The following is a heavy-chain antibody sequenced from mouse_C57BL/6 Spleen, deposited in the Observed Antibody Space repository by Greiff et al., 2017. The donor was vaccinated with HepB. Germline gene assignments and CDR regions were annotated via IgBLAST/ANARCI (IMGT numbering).Heavy chain of an antibody. V-gene: IGHV1S81*02. CDR2: TNPTNGRT. Sequence: QVQLQQPGAELVKAGASVKMSCKASGYTFTSYWMHWVKQRLGQGLEWVAETNPTNGRTYYNEKFKGKATLTVDKSSSTAYMLLSGPTFEDSAVYYCARIKKIVATYLDYWGEGITLTVSS. CDR3: ARIKKIVATYLDY. CDR1: GYTFTSYW. D-gene: IGHD1-1*01. J-gene: IGHJ2*01.